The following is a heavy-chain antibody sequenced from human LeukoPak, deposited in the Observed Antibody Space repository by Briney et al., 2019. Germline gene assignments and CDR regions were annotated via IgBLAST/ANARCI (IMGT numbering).Heavy chain of an antibody. CDR2: IYHSGST. Sequence: PSGTLSLTCAVSGGSISSSNWWSWVRQPPGKGLEWIGEIYHSGSTNYNPSLKSRVTISVDKSKNQFSLKLSSVTAADTAVYYCARGYSSSWSPLWYFDLWGRGTLVTVSS. CDR3: ARGYSSSWSPLWYFDL. D-gene: IGHD6-13*01. J-gene: IGHJ2*01. CDR1: GGSISSSNW. V-gene: IGHV4-4*02.